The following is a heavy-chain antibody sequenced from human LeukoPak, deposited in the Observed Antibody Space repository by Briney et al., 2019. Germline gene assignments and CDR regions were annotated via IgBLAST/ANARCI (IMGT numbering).Heavy chain of an antibody. CDR2: IRYDGSNK. D-gene: IGHD6-19*01. CDR3: AKSITSGWYVDAFDI. Sequence: GGSLRLSCAASRFTFSSYGMHWVRQAPGKGLEWVAFIRYDGSNKYYADSVKGRFTISRDNSKNTLYLQMNSLRAEDTAVYYCAKSITSGWYVDAFDIWGQGTMVTVSS. CDR1: RFTFSSYG. J-gene: IGHJ3*02. V-gene: IGHV3-30*02.